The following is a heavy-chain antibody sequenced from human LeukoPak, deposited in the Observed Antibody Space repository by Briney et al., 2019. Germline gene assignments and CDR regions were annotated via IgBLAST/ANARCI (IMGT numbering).Heavy chain of an antibody. V-gene: IGHV3-23*01. D-gene: IGHD5-12*01. CDR2: ISGSNGST. J-gene: IGHJ4*02. Sequence: GGSLRLSCAASGFTFSSYAMSWVRQAPGKGLEWVSAISGSNGSTYYADSVKGRFTISRDNSKSTLYLQMKSLRVEDTALYYCAKAFGYSGHDSFSFHYWGQGTLVTVSS. CDR3: AKAFGYSGHDSFSFHY. CDR1: GFTFSSYA.